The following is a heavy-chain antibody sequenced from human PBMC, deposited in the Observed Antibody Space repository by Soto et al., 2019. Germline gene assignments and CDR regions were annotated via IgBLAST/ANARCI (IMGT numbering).Heavy chain of an antibody. CDR2: ISGSGGST. Sequence: PGGSLRLSCAASGFTFSSYAMSWVRQAPGKXLEWVSAISGSGGSTYYAGSVKGRFTISRDNSKNTLYLQMNSLRAEDTAVYYCAKNGEAILGVVTAAFDYWGQGTLVTVSS. J-gene: IGHJ4*02. D-gene: IGHD3-3*01. V-gene: IGHV3-23*01. CDR3: AKNGEAILGVVTAAFDY. CDR1: GFTFSSYA.